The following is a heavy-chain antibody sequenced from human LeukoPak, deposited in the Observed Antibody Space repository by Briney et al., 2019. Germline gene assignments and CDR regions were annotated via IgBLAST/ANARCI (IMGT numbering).Heavy chain of an antibody. CDR1: GFTFSSHS. D-gene: IGHD2-15*01. CDR2: ISSSSSYI. CDR3: ARGFVVSNQVYWFDP. J-gene: IGHJ5*02. V-gene: IGHV3-21*01. Sequence: GGSLRLSCAASGFTFSSHSMNWVRQAPGKGLEWVSSISSSSSYIYYADSVKGRFTISRDNAKNSLYLQMNSLRAEDTAVYYCARGFVVSNQVYWFDPWGQGTLVTVSS.